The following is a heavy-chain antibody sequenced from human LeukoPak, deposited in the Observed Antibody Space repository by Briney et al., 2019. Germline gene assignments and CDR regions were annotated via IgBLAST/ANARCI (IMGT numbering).Heavy chain of an antibody. D-gene: IGHD5-12*01. CDR1: GGSISSSNW. Sequence: SGTLSLTCAVSGGSISSSNWWSWIRQPPGKGLEWIGYIYYSGSANYNPSLKSRVTISVDTSKNQFSLKLSSVTAADTAVYYCARSGYGSYFDLWGRGTLVTVSS. V-gene: IGHV4-61*01. CDR2: IYYSGSA. J-gene: IGHJ2*01. CDR3: ARSGYGSYFDL.